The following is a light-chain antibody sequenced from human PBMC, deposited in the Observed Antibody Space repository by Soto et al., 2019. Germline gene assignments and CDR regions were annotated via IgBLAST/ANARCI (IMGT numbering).Light chain of an antibody. CDR2: AAS. CDR1: QGIASY. CDR3: QQRNAYPLT. Sequence: DIQLTQSPSFLSASVGDRVTITCRASQGIASYVAWYQQEPGKAPKLLIYAASTLQSGVPSRFSGSGSGTEFTLTISSLQPEDFATYYCQQRNAYPLTFGGGTTVDIK. V-gene: IGKV1-9*01. J-gene: IGKJ4*01.